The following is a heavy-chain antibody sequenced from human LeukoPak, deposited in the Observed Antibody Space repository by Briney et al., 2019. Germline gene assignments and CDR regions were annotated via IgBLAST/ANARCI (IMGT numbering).Heavy chain of an antibody. J-gene: IGHJ4*02. D-gene: IGHD4-17*01. CDR3: ARHKENYGDSCLDDD. V-gene: IGHV3-21*01. Sequence: GGSLRLSCTASGFTFSLYNMNWVRQAPGKGLEWISSITGTSSHIYYADSVKGRFTISRENAKNSLYLQLNSLRAEDTAVYYCARHKENYGDSCLDDDWGQGTLVTVSS. CDR2: ITGTSSHI. CDR1: GFTFSLYN.